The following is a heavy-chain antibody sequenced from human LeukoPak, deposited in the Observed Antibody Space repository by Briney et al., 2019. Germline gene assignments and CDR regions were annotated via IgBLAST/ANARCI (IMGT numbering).Heavy chain of an antibody. J-gene: IGHJ4*02. Sequence: PGGSLRLSCAASGFTFSSYGMHWVRQAPGKGLEWVAVISYDGSNKYYADSVKGRSTISRDNSKNTLYLQMNSLRAEDTAVYYCAKDRCSSTSCYIDYWGQGTLVTVSS. V-gene: IGHV3-30*18. D-gene: IGHD2-2*02. CDR3: AKDRCSSTSCYIDY. CDR2: ISYDGSNK. CDR1: GFTFSSYG.